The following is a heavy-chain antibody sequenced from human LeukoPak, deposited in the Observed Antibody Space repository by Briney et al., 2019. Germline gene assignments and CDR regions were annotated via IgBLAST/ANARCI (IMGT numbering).Heavy chain of an antibody. CDR2: ITTTGDTK. Sequence: PGGSLRLSCGGSGFILSDYRMDWVRQAPGKGLEWVSLITTTGDTKYYADSVKGRFTISRDNAKNSLSPQMNSLRADDTAVYYCVRDAKEGQLLDRSVWGKGTTVIVSS. D-gene: IGHD2-2*01. V-gene: IGHV3-48*01. CDR3: VRDAKEGQLLDRSV. CDR1: GFILSDYR. J-gene: IGHJ6*04.